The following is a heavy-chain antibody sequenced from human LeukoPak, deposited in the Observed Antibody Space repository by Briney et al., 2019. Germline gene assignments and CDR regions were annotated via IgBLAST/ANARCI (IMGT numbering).Heavy chain of an antibody. V-gene: IGHV3-49*04. CDR3: TRAGGGYLDY. CDR2: IRSKAYGGTA. Sequence: GGSLRLSCAASGFTFSSYAMSWVRQAPGKGLEWLGFIRSKAYGGTAEYAASVKGRFTISRDDSKSIAYLQMNNLKTDDTAVYFCTRAGGGYLDYWGQGTLVTVSS. J-gene: IGHJ4*02. D-gene: IGHD3-16*02. CDR1: GFTFSSYA.